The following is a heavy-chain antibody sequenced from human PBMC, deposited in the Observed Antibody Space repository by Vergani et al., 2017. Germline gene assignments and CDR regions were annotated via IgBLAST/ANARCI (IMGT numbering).Heavy chain of an antibody. CDR1: GFTFDGYG. V-gene: IGHV3-20*04. Sequence: EVQLVESGGRVIRPGGSLRLSCAASGFTFDGYGMSWVRQAPGKGLEWVSGINWDGGDTGYADSVKGRFTISRDNAKNFLYLHMNSLRADDTAVYYCGRVADFYGLGSRLLDLWGQGILVTVSS. J-gene: IGHJ5*02. CDR3: GRVADFYGLGSRLLDL. CDR2: INWDGGDT. D-gene: IGHD3-10*01.